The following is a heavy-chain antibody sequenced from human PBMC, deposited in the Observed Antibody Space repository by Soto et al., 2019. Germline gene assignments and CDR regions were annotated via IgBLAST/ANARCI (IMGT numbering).Heavy chain of an antibody. J-gene: IGHJ4*02. Sequence: PSETLSLTCTMSGGSISSYYWSWIRQPPGKGLEWIGYIYHSGSTNYNPSLKSRATISVDSSKNQFALKLNSVTAADTAVYYCVRGRGGSPSYDYWGQGALVTVSS. D-gene: IGHD1-26*01. CDR1: GGSISSYY. V-gene: IGHV4-59*01. CDR2: IYHSGST. CDR3: VRGRGGSPSYDY.